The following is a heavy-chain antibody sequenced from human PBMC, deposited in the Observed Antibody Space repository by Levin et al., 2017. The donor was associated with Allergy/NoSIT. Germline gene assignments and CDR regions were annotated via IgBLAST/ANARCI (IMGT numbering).Heavy chain of an antibody. J-gene: IGHJ4*02. CDR2: ISSSGSTI. D-gene: IGHD2/OR15-2a*01. CDR3: ARASDYFADYFDY. CDR1: GFTFSDYY. Sequence: GGSLRLSCAASGFTFSDYYMSWIRQAPGKGLEWVSYISSSGSTIYYADSVKGRFTISRDNAKNSLYLQMNSLRAEDTAVYYCARASDYFADYFDYWGQGTLVTVSS. V-gene: IGHV3-11*01.